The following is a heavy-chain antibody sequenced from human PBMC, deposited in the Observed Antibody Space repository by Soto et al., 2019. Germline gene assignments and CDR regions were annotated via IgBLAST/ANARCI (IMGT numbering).Heavy chain of an antibody. D-gene: IGHD2-2*01. V-gene: IGHV1-69*06. Sequence: SVKVSCKASGGTFSSYAISWVRQAPGQGLEWMGGIIPIFGTANYAQKFQGRVTITADKSTSTAYMELSSLRSEDTAVYYCARKGGYQLPGPAFFVYYYYGMDVWGQGTTVTVSS. CDR1: GGTFSSYA. CDR3: ARKGGYQLPGPAFFVYYYYGMDV. J-gene: IGHJ6*02. CDR2: IIPIFGTA.